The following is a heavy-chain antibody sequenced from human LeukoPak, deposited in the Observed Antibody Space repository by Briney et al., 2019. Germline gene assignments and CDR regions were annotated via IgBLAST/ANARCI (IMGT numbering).Heavy chain of an antibody. J-gene: IGHJ4*02. V-gene: IGHV3-53*01. CDR2: IYSGGST. D-gene: IGHD5-24*01. CDR3: AKVQEMDTILPPFHY. Sequence: GGSLRHSCAASGFTVSSNYMSWVRQAPGKGLEWVSVIYSGGSTYYADSVKGRFTISRDNSKNTLYLQVNSLRAADTAIYYCAKVQEMDTILPPFHYWGQGTLVTVSS. CDR1: GFTVSSNY.